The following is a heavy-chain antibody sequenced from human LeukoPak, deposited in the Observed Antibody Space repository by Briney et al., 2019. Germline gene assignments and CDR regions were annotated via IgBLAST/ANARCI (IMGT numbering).Heavy chain of an antibody. Sequence: GGSLRLSCSASGFTFSTYWMSWVRQAPGKGLEWVANMKRDGSEIYYVDSVKGRFTISRDNSKNTLYLQMNSLRAEDTAIYYCAREGPRGNSQFDYWGQGTLVTVSS. D-gene: IGHD2/OR15-2a*01. V-gene: IGHV3-7*01. CDR1: GFTFSTYW. CDR2: MKRDGSEI. CDR3: AREGPRGNSQFDY. J-gene: IGHJ4*02.